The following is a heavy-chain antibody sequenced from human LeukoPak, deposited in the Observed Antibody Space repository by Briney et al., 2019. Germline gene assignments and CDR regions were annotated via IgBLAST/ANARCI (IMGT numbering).Heavy chain of an antibody. CDR2: RSIYNGNT. CDR3: ARGGPFPSGSSSREYYLDY. CDR1: GYDFINYG. V-gene: IGHV1-18*01. D-gene: IGHD6-6*01. Sequence: WASVKVPCKASGYDFINYGISWVRQAPGQGLEWMGWRSIYNGNTDYKLQGRVTMTTDTSTSTAYMEVRSLRSDDTAVYYCARGGPFPSGSSSREYYLDYWGQGTLVTVSS. J-gene: IGHJ4*02.